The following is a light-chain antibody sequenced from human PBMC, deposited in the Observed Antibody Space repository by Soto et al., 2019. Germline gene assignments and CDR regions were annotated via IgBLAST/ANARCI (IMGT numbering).Light chain of an antibody. CDR2: TAS. J-gene: IGKJ2*01. CDR1: QGISNY. CDR3: QQCNNYPRT. V-gene: IGKV1-9*01. Sequence: IQVTQSPSFLSASVGDSVTITCRASQGISNYLAWYQQKPVRAPKLLIYTASTFYSGVPSRFSGSRSGTEFTLTISSLQPEDFANYYCQQCNNYPRTFGQGNKLEIK.